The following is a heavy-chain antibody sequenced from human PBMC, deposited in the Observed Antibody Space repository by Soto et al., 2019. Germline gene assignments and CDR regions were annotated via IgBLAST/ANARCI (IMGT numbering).Heavy chain of an antibody. CDR1: GGTFSSLG. CDR2: IIPISGRT. D-gene: IGHD5-12*01. J-gene: IGHJ4*02. Sequence: QVQLVQSGAEVKRPGSSVKVSCEASGGTFSSLGFTWVRQAPGQGLEWMGGIIPISGRTTFAPKFLGRVAITADESTRNTYMALTAMTSDDTAIYSCATRGTQGRWLEFADYWGQGTLVTVSS. V-gene: IGHV1-69*01. CDR3: ATRGTQGRWLEFADY.